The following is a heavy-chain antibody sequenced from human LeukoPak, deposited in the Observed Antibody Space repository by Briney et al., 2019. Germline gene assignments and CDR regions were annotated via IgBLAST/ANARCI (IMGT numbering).Heavy chain of an antibody. Sequence: GASVKVSCKASGYTFTSYYMHWVRQAPGQGLEWMGIINPSGGSTSYAQKFQGRVTMTRDPSTSTVYMELSSLRSEDTAVYYCARVQWHDAFDIWGQGTMVTVSS. CDR1: GYTFTSYY. V-gene: IGHV1-46*01. J-gene: IGHJ3*02. D-gene: IGHD6-19*01. CDR2: INPSGGST. CDR3: ARVQWHDAFDI.